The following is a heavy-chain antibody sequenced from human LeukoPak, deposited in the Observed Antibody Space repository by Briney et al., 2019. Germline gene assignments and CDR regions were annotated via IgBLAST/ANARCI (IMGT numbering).Heavy chain of an antibody. CDR2: ISAYNGNT. CDR3: AREPITMIVVVSYYFDY. Sequence: ASVKVSCKASGYTFTSYGISWVRQAPGQGLEWMGWISAYNGNTNYAQKLQGRVTMTTDTSTSTAYMELRSLRSDDTAVYYCAREPITMIVVVSYYFDYWGQGTLVTVSS. CDR1: GYTFTSYG. D-gene: IGHD3-22*01. V-gene: IGHV1-18*01. J-gene: IGHJ4*02.